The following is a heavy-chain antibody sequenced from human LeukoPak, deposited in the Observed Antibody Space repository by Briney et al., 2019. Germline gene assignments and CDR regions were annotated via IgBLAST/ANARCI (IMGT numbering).Heavy chain of an antibody. D-gene: IGHD3-22*01. J-gene: IGHJ4*02. CDR1: GFTFSSYA. Sequence: TGGSLRLSCAASGFTFSSYAMSWVRQAPGKGLEWVSAISGSGGSTYYADSVKGRFTISRDKSKNTLYLQMNSLRAEDTAVYYCAKATVSGYYQENIDYWGQGTLVTVSS. CDR3: AKATVSGYYQENIDY. CDR2: ISGSGGST. V-gene: IGHV3-23*01.